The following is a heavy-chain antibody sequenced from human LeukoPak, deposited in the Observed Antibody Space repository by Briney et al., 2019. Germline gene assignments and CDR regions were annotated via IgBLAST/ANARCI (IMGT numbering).Heavy chain of an antibody. V-gene: IGHV3-21*01. CDR1: GFTFSSYS. CDR2: ISSSSRYI. D-gene: IGHD3-9*01. Sequence: PGGSLRLSCAASGFTFSSYSMNWVRQAPGKGLEWVSSISSSSRYIYYADSVKGRFTISRDNAKNSLYLQMNSLRAEDTAVYYCARERGYFDWLIPDYWGQGTLVTVSS. CDR3: ARERGYFDWLIPDY. J-gene: IGHJ4*02.